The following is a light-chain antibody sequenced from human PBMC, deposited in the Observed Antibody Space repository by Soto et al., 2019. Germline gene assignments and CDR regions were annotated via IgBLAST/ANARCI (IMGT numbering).Light chain of an antibody. V-gene: IGKV3-20*01. CDR1: QSFSSTS. Sequence: PGERATLSCRASQSFSSTSLAWYQQKPGQAPRLLIYAASSRATGIPDRFSGSGSGTDFTLTISRLEPEDFAVYSCQQYDTSPPTFGQGTKVDIK. CDR3: QQYDTSPPT. J-gene: IGKJ1*01. CDR2: AAS.